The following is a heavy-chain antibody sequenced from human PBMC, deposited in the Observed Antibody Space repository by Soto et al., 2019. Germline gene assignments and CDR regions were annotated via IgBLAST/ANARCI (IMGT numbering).Heavy chain of an antibody. D-gene: IGHD5-18*01. CDR2: IWYDGSNK. CDR3: ARDLDTAMDNYYGMDV. V-gene: IGHV3-33*01. J-gene: IGHJ6*02. Sequence: PGGSLRLSCAASGFTFSSYGMHWVRQAPGKGLEWVAVIWYDGSNKYYADSVKGRFTISRDNSKNTLYLQMNSLRAEDTAVYYCARDLDTAMDNYYGMDVWGQGTTVTVS. CDR1: GFTFSSYG.